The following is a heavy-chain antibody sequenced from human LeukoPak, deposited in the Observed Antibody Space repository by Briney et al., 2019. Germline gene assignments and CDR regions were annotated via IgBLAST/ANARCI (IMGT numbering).Heavy chain of an antibody. D-gene: IGHD3-3*01. CDR1: GGSFSGYY. CDR3: ARGLYDFWSGYYIARFDP. CDR2: INHSGST. J-gene: IGHJ5*02. V-gene: IGHV4-34*01. Sequence: SETLSLTCAVYGGSFSGYYWSWIRQPPGKGLEWIGEINHSGSTNYNPSLKSRVTISVDTSKNQFSLKLSSVTAADTAVYYCARGLYDFWSGYYIARFDPWGQGTLVTVSS.